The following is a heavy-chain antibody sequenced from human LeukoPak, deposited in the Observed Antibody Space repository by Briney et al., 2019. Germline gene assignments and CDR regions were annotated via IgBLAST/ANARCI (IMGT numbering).Heavy chain of an antibody. CDR3: ARGNDPGYSYASFDP. V-gene: IGHV4-59*01. D-gene: IGHD5-18*01. CDR2: IYYSGST. J-gene: IGHJ5*02. Sequence: PSETLSLTCTVSGGSISSYYWSWIWQPPGKGLEWIGYIYYSGSTNYNPSLKSRVTISVDTSKNQFSLKLSSVTAADTAVYYCARGNDPGYSYASFDPWGQGTLVTVSS. CDR1: GGSISSYY.